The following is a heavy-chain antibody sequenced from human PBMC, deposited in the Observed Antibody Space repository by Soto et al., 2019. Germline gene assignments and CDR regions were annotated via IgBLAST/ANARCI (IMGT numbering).Heavy chain of an antibody. CDR3: ASDPGAITVAGNFDY. CDR2: ISGSGIST. CDR1: AFTFSSYA. V-gene: IGHV3-23*01. Sequence: EVQLLESGGGLVQPGGSLRLSCAASAFTFSSYAMSWVRQSPGKGLEWVSGISGSGISTYYADSVKGRFSISRDNSKNSLYLQMDRLRAEDTAVYYCASDPGAITVAGNFDYWGQGTLVNVSS. J-gene: IGHJ4*02. D-gene: IGHD6-19*01.